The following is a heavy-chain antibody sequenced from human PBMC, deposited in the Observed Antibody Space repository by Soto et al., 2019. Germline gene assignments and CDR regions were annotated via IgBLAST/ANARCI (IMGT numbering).Heavy chain of an antibody. V-gene: IGHV3-48*01. D-gene: IGHD3-16*01. CDR3: GRDLWDGLPGGESDF. CDR1: GFTFSSYS. Sequence: EVQLVESGGGLVQPGGSLRLSCAASGFTFSSYSMNWVRQAPGKGLEWVSYISTDSSKSIYYADSVKGRFTISRDNAKNSLYLQMNSLRAEDTAVYYCGRDLWDGLPGGESDFWGQGTLVTVSS. CDR2: ISTDSSKSI. J-gene: IGHJ4*02.